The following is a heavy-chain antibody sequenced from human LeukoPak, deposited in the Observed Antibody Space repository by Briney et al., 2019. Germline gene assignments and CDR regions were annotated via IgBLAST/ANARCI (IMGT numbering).Heavy chain of an antibody. D-gene: IGHD3-10*01. CDR2: INPNSGGT. V-gene: IGHV1-2*02. J-gene: IGHJ4*02. CDR1: GYTFTGYY. CDR3: ARSSIWFGERTDVNDY. Sequence: ASVKVSCKASGYTFTGYYMHWVRQAPGQGLEWMGWINPNSGGTNYAQKFQGRVTMTRDTSISTAYMELSRLRSDDTAVYYCARSSIWFGERTDVNDYWGQGTLVTVSS.